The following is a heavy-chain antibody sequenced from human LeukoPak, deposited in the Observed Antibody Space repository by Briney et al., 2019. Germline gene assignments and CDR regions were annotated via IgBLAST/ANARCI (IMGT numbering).Heavy chain of an antibody. CDR2: IYPGDSDT. D-gene: IGHD2-2*02. J-gene: IGHJ3*02. CDR1: GYSFTSYW. Sequence: GESLKISCKGSGYSFTSYWIGWVRQMPGKGLEWMGIIYPGDSDTRYSPSFQGQVTISADKSISTAYLQWSSLKASDTAMYYCARPHGVVPAAIGAFDIWGQGTMVTVSS. CDR3: ARPHGVVPAAIGAFDI. V-gene: IGHV5-51*01.